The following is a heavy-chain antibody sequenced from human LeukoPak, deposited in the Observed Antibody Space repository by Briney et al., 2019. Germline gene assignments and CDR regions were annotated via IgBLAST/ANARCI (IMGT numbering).Heavy chain of an antibody. Sequence: GGSLRLSCAASGLTFSSYGMHWVRQAPGKGLEWVAVISYDGSNKYYADSVKGRFTISRDNSKHTLYLQRNSLRAEDTAVYYGAKDMVMYSSSWFFDDWGQGTLVTVSS. D-gene: IGHD6-13*01. J-gene: IGHJ4*02. CDR2: ISYDGSNK. V-gene: IGHV3-30*18. CDR1: GLTFSSYG. CDR3: AKDMVMYSSSWFFDD.